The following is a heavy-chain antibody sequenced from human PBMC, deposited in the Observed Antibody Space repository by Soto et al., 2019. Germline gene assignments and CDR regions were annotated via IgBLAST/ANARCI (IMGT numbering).Heavy chain of an antibody. Sequence: ASVKVSCKASGYTFTSYDINWVRQATGQGLEWMGWMNPNSGNTGYAQKFQGRVTMTRNTSISTAYMELSSLRSEDTAVYYCARGLRVKENDYGDYLGGVLLNDYWGQGTLVTVSS. CDR2: MNPNSGNT. J-gene: IGHJ4*02. D-gene: IGHD4-17*01. V-gene: IGHV1-8*01. CDR1: GYTFTSYD. CDR3: ARGLRVKENDYGDYLGGVLLNDY.